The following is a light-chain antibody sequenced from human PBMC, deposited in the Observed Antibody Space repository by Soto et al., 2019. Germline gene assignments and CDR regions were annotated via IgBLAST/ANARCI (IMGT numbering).Light chain of an antibody. J-gene: IGKJ4*01. CDR3: MQALQTPLT. CDR2: LGS. V-gene: IGKV2-28*01. Sequence: DIVMTQSPLYLPVTPGEPASISCRSSQSLLHSNGYNYLDWYLQKLGQSPQLLIYLGSNRASGVPDRFSGSGSGTDFTLKISRVDAEDVGVYYCMQALQTPLTFGGGTKVEIK. CDR1: QSLLHSNGYNY.